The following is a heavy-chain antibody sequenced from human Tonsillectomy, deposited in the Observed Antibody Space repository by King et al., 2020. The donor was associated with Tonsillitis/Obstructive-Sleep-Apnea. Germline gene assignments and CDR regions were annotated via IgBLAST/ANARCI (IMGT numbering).Heavy chain of an antibody. J-gene: IGHJ1*01. CDR1: GYTFTSYD. CDR3: ARDYYDSSGYYHGYFQH. V-gene: IGHV1-18*01. Sequence: QLVQSGAEVKKPGASVKVSCKASGYTFTSYDITWVRQAPGQGLECMGWSRPNNGDTNYAQKFQGRVTMTSDTSTNTAYMELRSLRSDDTAVYYCARDYYDSSGYYHGYFQHWGQGTLVTVSS. CDR2: SRPNNGDT. D-gene: IGHD3-22*01.